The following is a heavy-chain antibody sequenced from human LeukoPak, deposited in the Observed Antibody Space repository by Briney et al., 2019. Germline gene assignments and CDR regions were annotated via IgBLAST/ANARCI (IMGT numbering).Heavy chain of an antibody. Sequence: GGSLRLSCAASGFTFSDYYMSWIRQAPGKRLEWVSYISSSGSTIYYADSVKGRFTISRDNAKNSLYLQMNSLRAEDTAVYYCARSSYCSSTSCYHSPFDYWGQGTLVTVSS. V-gene: IGHV3-11*01. CDR2: ISSSGSTI. J-gene: IGHJ4*02. D-gene: IGHD2-2*01. CDR3: ARSSYCSSTSCYHSPFDY. CDR1: GFTFSDYY.